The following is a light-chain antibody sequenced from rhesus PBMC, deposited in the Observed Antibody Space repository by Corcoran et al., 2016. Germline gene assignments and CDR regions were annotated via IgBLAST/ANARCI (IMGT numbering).Light chain of an antibody. CDR1: SSDIGDYNS. J-gene: IGLJ1*01. CDR2: DVS. Sequence: QAALTQPRSVSGSPGQSVTISCTGISSDIGDYNSVSWYQQHPGTAPKLMIYDVSKRPSWVSDRLSGSKSGNTASLTISGLQAEDEADYHCTSYAGSNIFFFGGGTRLTVL. CDR3: TSYAGSNIFF. V-gene: IGLV2-32*02.